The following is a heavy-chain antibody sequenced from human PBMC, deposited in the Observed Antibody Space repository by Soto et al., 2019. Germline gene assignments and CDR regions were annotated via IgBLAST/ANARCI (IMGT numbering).Heavy chain of an antibody. V-gene: IGHV1-18*01. CDR1: GYTFTSSG. CDR3: ARESSSSSHDY. J-gene: IGHJ4*02. D-gene: IGHD6-13*01. Sequence: QVKLVQSGAEVKKPGASVKVSCKASGYTFTSSGISWVRQAPGQGLEWMGWISAYNGNTNYAQKLQGRVTTTKDTSTITADMALRSLRSDDTAVYSCARESSSSSHDYWGQGTLVTVSS. CDR2: ISAYNGNT.